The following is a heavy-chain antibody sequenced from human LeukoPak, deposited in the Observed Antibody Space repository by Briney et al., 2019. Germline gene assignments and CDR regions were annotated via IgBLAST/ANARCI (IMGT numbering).Heavy chain of an antibody. CDR1: GGSFSGYY. Sequence: SETLSLTCAVYGGSFSGYYWSWIRQPPGKGLEWIGEINHSGSTNYNPSLKNRVTIFVDTSKNQFSLKVTSATAADTAIYYCARQSCTDTSCTVFRWYFDLWGRGTLVTVSS. CDR2: INHSGST. J-gene: IGHJ2*01. CDR3: ARQSCTDTSCTVFRWYFDL. V-gene: IGHV4-34*01. D-gene: IGHD2-2*01.